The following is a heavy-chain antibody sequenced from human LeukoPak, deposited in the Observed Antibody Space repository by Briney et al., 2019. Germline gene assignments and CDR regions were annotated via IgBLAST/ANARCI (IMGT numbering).Heavy chain of an antibody. CDR3: ATEVPIVY. D-gene: IGHD3-16*02. V-gene: IGHV3-66*03. CDR1: GFTVSSSH. CDR2: VYSNGTA. J-gene: IGHJ4*02. Sequence: GGCLRLSCAASGFTVSSSHMTWVRQAPGKGLEWVSIVYSNGTAYYVDSVKGRFTISTDNSKNTVHLHMNSLRGDDTAVYYCATEVPIVYWGQGTLVTVSS.